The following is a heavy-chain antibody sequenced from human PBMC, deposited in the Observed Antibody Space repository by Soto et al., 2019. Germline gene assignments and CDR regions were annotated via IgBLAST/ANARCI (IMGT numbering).Heavy chain of an antibody. CDR1: GGSVSDKTYY. J-gene: IGHJ4*02. CDR3: ARTTAVPNTLRSRYFFDY. Sequence: PSETLSLTCSVSGGSVSDKTYYWSWIRQPPGKRLEWIGYVYYSGITNYNPSLKSRVTISVDLSKNRFSLGLSSVTTADTALYYCARTTAVPNTLRSRYFFDYWGQGTLVTVSS. V-gene: IGHV4-61*01. D-gene: IGHD4-17*01. CDR2: VYYSGIT.